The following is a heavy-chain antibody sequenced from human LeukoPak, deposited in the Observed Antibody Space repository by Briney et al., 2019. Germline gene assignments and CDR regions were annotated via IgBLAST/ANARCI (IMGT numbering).Heavy chain of an antibody. CDR3: ARTYGDYDAFDI. D-gene: IGHD4-17*01. CDR1: GYTFTSYG. J-gene: IGHJ3*02. CDR2: IHPSGGST. V-gene: IGHV1-46*01. Sequence: ASVKVSCKASGYTFTSYGISWVRQAPGQGLEWMGIIHPSGGSTDYAQKFQGRVTMTRDTSTSTVYMDLSSLRSEDTAIYYCARTYGDYDAFDIWGQGTMVTVSS.